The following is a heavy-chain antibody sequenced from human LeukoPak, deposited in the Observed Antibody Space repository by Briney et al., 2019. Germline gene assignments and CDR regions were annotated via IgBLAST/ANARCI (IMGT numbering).Heavy chain of an antibody. CDR3: AKDTSLRTSYHGYFDF. V-gene: IGHV3-23*01. D-gene: IGHD2/OR15-2a*01. CDR2: LTLSGTNT. Sequence: GGSPRLSCAASGFTFSAYAMSWVRQAPGKGLEWVSALTLSGTNTHYADPVKGRFTISRDVSKSTLYLQMNTLTAEDTAVYYCAKDTSLRTSYHGYFDFWGQGALVTVPS. CDR1: GFTFSAYA. J-gene: IGHJ4*02.